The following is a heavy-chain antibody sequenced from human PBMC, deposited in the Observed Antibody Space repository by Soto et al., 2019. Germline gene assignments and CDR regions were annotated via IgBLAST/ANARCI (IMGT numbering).Heavy chain of an antibody. CDR1: GGTFNTYS. CDR2: IIPMLGVR. V-gene: IGHV1-69*02. D-gene: IGHD6-19*01. Sequence: QVQLVQSGAEVKKPGSSVKVSCKDSGGTFNTYSMFWVRQAPGQGLEWMGRIIPMLGVRNYAQRFQDRVTITADKSRAKVPMELRSLRSEDTARYYCNIGSWSGAVFEIWGQGTMVTVSS. CDR3: NIGSWSGAVFEI. J-gene: IGHJ3*02.